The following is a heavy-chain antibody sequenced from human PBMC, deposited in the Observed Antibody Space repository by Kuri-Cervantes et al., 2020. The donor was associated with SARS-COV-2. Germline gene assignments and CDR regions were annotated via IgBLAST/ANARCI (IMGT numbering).Heavy chain of an antibody. Sequence: GESLKISCAASGFTFSSYAMSWVRQAPGKGLEWVSAISGSGGSTYYADSVKGRFTISRDNSKNTLYLQMNSLRAEDTAVYYCAKDLGGSGWHPVDYWGQGTLVTV. J-gene: IGHJ4*02. V-gene: IGHV3-23*01. CDR1: GFTFSSYA. D-gene: IGHD6-19*01. CDR2: ISGSGGST. CDR3: AKDLGGSGWHPVDY.